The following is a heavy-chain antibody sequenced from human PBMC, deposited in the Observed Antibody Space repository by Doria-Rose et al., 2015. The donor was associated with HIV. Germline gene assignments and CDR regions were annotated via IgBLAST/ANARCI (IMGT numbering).Heavy chain of an antibody. Sequence: QVQLQESGAGLVKPSETLSLTCAVFGGSFSGYYWSWIRQPPGKGLEWIGEINHSGITNYKTSLKSRVTISLVTSKNLFSLKLSSVTAADTAVYYCARGLLRGGWNDVDYYYGMDVWGQGTTVTVSS. V-gene: IGHV4-34*01. CDR3: ARGLLRGGWNDVDYYYGMDV. D-gene: IGHD1-1*01. CDR2: INHSGIT. J-gene: IGHJ6*02. CDR1: GGSFSGYY.